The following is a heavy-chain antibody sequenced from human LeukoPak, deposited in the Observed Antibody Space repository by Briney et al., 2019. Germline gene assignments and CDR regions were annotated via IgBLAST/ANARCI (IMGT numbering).Heavy chain of an antibody. Sequence: SVKVSCKASGGTFSSYAFSWVRQAPGQGLEWMGRIIPILGITNYAQKFQGRVTITADTSTGTAYMELSSLRSDDTAVYYCARGGQQWLSTNYYYYGMDVWGQGTTVTVSS. J-gene: IGHJ6*02. D-gene: IGHD6-19*01. CDR2: IIPILGIT. CDR1: GGTFSSYA. CDR3: ARGGQQWLSTNYYYYGMDV. V-gene: IGHV1-69*04.